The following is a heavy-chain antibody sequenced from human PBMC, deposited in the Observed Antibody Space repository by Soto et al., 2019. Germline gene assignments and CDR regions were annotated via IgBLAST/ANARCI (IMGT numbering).Heavy chain of an antibody. V-gene: IGHV3-30*04. D-gene: IGHD3-10*01. Sequence: QVQLVESGGGVVQPGKSLRLSCAASAFTFSNYTMHWVRQAPGKGLEWVALMSYDGSDKYYADAVKGRFTISRDNSKNTFYLKTDSLRVEDTALYYCAGRSGSSDYWGQGTLVTVSS. CDR3: AGRSGSSDY. J-gene: IGHJ4*02. CDR1: AFTFSNYT. CDR2: MSYDGSDK.